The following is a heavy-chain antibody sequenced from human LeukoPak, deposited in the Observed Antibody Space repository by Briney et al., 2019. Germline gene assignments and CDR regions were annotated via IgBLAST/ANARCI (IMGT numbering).Heavy chain of an antibody. V-gene: IGHV4-39*07. CDR1: GGSISSSSYY. J-gene: IGHJ4*02. CDR3: IGSGRPSFDY. D-gene: IGHD3-10*01. CDR2: IYYSGST. Sequence: SETLSLTCTVSGGSISSSSYYWGWIRQPPGKGLEWIGSIYYSGSTYYNPSLKSRVTISVDTSKNQFSLKLSSVTAADTAVYYCIGSGRPSFDYWGQGTLVTVSS.